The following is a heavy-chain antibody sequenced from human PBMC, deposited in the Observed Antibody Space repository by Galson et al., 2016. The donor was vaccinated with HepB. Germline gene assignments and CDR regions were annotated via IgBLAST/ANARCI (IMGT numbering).Heavy chain of an antibody. CDR2: IYSSGHT. J-gene: IGHJ5*02. CDR3: ARDMESSIWPGWFDP. Sequence: SETLSLTCTVSGGSINSYYWSWIRQSVGKGLEWIGRIYSSGHTNYNPSLKSRATMSVDRSKKQVSLEVSSVTAADTAVYYCARDMESSIWPGWFDPWGQGILVTGSS. D-gene: IGHD6-13*01. CDR1: GGSINSYY. V-gene: IGHV4-4*07.